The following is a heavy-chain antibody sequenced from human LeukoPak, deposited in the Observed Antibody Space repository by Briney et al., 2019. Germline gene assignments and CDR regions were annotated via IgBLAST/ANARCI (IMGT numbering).Heavy chain of an antibody. CDR2: IYYSGST. D-gene: IGHD3-10*01. CDR1: GGSISSYY. Sequence: SETLSLTCTVSGGSISSYYWSWIRRPPGKGLEWIGYIYYSGSTNYNPSLKSRVTISVDTSKNQFSLKLSSVTAADTAVYYCARLSITMVRGVIDAFDIWGQGTMVTVSS. CDR3: ARLSITMVRGVIDAFDI. J-gene: IGHJ3*02. V-gene: IGHV4-59*08.